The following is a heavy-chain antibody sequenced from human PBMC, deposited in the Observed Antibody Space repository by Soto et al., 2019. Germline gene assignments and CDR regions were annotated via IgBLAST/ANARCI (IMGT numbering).Heavy chain of an antibody. Sequence: GGSLRLSCAASGFTFSSYAMHWVRRAPGKGLEYVSAISSNGGSTYYANSVKGRFTISRDNSKNTLYLQMGSLRAEDMAVYYCARGYSYGPYYYYMDVWGKGTTVTVSS. V-gene: IGHV3-64*01. D-gene: IGHD5-18*01. CDR2: ISSNGGST. CDR1: GFTFSSYA. CDR3: ARGYSYGPYYYYMDV. J-gene: IGHJ6*03.